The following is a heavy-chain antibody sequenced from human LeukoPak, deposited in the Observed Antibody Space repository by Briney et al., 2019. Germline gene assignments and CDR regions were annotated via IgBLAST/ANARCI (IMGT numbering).Heavy chain of an antibody. CDR2: ISAYNGNT. D-gene: IGHD2-2*01. CDR1: GYTFTSYG. V-gene: IGHV1-18*01. Sequence: ASVKVSCKASGYTFTSYGISWVRQAPGQGLEWMAWISAYNGNTNYAQKLQGRVTMTTDTSTSTAYMELRSLRSDDTAVYYCALSCSSTSCYGPIDAFDIWGQGTMVTVSS. J-gene: IGHJ3*02. CDR3: ALSCSSTSCYGPIDAFDI.